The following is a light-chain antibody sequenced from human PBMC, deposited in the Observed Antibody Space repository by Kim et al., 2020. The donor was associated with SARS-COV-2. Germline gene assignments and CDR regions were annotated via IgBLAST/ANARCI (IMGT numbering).Light chain of an antibody. CDR1: SGDVGRYKY. CDR2: EVT. V-gene: IGLV2-8*01. CDR3: SSYIGNNNMV. J-gene: IGLJ2*01. Sequence: QSALTQPPSASGSPGQSVTISCTGTSGDVGRYKYVSWYQQHPGRVPKLLIYEVTRRPSGVPIRFSASRSGDTASLTVSGLQPDDEADYYCSSYIGNNNMVFGGGTQLTVL.